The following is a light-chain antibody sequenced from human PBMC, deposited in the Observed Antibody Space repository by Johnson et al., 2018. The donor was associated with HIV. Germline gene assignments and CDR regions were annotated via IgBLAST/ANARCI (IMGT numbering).Light chain of an antibody. V-gene: IGLV1-51*01. CDR3: GTWDSSLSAGGGG. Sequence: QSALTQPPSVSAAPGQKVTISCSGSSSNIGNNYVSWYQQLPGTAPKLLIYDNNKRPSGIPDRFSGSKSGTSATLGITGLQTGDEADYYCGTWDSSLSAGGGGFGTGTKVTVL. CDR2: DNN. CDR1: SSNIGNNY. J-gene: IGLJ1*01.